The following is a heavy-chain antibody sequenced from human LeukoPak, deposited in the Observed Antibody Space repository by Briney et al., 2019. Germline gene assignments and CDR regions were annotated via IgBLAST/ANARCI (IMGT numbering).Heavy chain of an antibody. CDR1: GGSINSFY. J-gene: IGHJ4*02. V-gene: IGHV4-4*07. CDR2: IYSSGST. Sequence: SETLSLICTVSGGSINSFYWTWIRQPAGEGLEWIGRIYSSGSTNFNPSLKSRATMSVDTSKNQFSLNLSSVTAADTAVFYCARGHDYFDYWGQGTLVTVSS. CDR3: ARGHDYFDY.